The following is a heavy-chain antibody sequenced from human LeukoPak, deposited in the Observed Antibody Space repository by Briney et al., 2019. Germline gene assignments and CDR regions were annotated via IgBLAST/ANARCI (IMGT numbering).Heavy chain of an antibody. D-gene: IGHD2-8*01. V-gene: IGHV3-23*01. CDR1: GFTFSSHG. Sequence: PGGSLRLSCAASGFTFSSHGMNWVRQAPGKGLEWVSGISPSGGITYYTDSVKGRFTISRDNSKNTVSLQMNSLRGEDTAVYYCAKDGTLSNGAFFDYWGQGTLVTVSS. J-gene: IGHJ4*02. CDR3: AKDGTLSNGAFFDY. CDR2: ISPSGGIT.